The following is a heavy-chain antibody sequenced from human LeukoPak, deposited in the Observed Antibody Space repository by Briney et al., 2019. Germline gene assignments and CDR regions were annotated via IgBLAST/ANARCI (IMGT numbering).Heavy chain of an antibody. CDR2: IYHSGST. J-gene: IGHJ5*02. D-gene: IGHD6-19*01. CDR1: GGSISSYY. CDR3: ALTISVAGSNWFDP. Sequence: PSQTLSLTCTLSGGSISSYYWSWIRHPPGKGLEWIGYIYHSGSTDYNPSLKRRVTISVDTSKKQFSLKLSSVTAADTAVYYCALTISVAGSNWFDPWGQGTLVTVSS. V-gene: IGHV4-59*01.